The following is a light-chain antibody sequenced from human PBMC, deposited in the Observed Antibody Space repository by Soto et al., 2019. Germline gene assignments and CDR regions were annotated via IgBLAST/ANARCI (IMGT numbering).Light chain of an antibody. Sequence: DIQMTQSLPTLSASVGDRVTITCQASQDIGNFLSWYQQKPGKVPKLLIFDASNLETGVPSRFSGSGSGTDFTFTISSLQPEDIATHYCQQYDNLPFTFGGGTKFDIK. CDR2: DAS. CDR1: QDIGNF. V-gene: IGKV1-33*01. CDR3: QQYDNLPFT. J-gene: IGKJ4*01.